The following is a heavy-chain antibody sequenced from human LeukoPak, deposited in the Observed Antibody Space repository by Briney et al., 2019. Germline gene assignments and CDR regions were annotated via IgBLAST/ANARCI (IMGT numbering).Heavy chain of an antibody. Sequence: SQTLSLTCVISGDSVSRYNVAWNWIRQSPSRGLEWLGRTCYKSKWYNDYSGSLKSRITISPDTSKNQFYLQLNSVTPEDTAVYFCARGADYYFPPDVWGQGTTITVSS. CDR1: GDSVSRYNVA. CDR2: TCYKSKWYN. V-gene: IGHV6-1*01. J-gene: IGHJ6*02. CDR3: ARGADYYFPPDV. D-gene: IGHD2/OR15-2a*01.